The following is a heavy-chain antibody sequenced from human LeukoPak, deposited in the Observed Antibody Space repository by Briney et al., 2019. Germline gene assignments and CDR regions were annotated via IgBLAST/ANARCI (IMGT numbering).Heavy chain of an antibody. J-gene: IGHJ3*02. Sequence: GGSLRLSCAASGFTFSTYTMNWVRQAPGKGLEWVSAISSSSDYIFYADSVQGRFTTSRDNAVNSLFLQMNSLRAEDTAVYYCASRYCTSTNCYAFDIWGQGTMVTVSS. CDR1: GFTFSTYT. CDR3: ASRYCTSTNCYAFDI. V-gene: IGHV3-21*01. CDR2: ISSSSDYI. D-gene: IGHD2-2*01.